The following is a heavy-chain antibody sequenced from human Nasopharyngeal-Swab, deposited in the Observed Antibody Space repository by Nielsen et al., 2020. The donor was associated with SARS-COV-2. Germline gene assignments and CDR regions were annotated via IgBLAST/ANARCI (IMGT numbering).Heavy chain of an antibody. D-gene: IGHD7-27*01. Sequence: GGSLRLSCAASGFTFSSYGMHWVRPAPGKGLEWVAVISYDGSNKYYADSVKGRFTISRDNSKNTLYLQMNSLRAEDTAVYYCASLRFRGFRELGDYWGQGTLVTVSA. CDR1: GFTFSSYG. J-gene: IGHJ4*02. V-gene: IGHV3-30*03. CDR2: ISYDGSNK. CDR3: ASLRFRGFRELGDY.